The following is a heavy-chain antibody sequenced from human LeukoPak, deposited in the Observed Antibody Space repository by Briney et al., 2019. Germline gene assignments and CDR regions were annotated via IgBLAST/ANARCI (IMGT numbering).Heavy chain of an antibody. CDR1: GGSISSYY. V-gene: IGHV4-4*07. CDR2: FYTSGST. CDR3: AREPRGRSGSFYMWDY. Sequence: SETLSLTCTVSGGSISSYYWRWIRQPAGKGLEWIGRFYTSGSTDYNPSLKSRVTMSVDTSKNQFSLKLSSVTAADTAVYYCAREPRGRSGSFYMWDYWGQGTLVTVSS. D-gene: IGHD3-10*01. J-gene: IGHJ4*02.